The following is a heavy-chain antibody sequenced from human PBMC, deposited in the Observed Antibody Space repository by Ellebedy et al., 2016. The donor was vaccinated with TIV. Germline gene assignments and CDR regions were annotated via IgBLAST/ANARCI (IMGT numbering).Heavy chain of an antibody. CDR2: IYPTGSS. D-gene: IGHD3-16*01. CDR1: GGSIGGYY. CDR3: AREKINYEYGLDV. V-gene: IGHV4-4*07. Sequence: PSETLSLTCTVSGGSIGGYYWSWIRQPAGKGLEWVGRIYPTGSSNYNPSLKSRVSMSVDQSKNQFSLNLVSVTAADTAVYYCAREKINYEYGLDVWGQGTTVSVSS. J-gene: IGHJ6*02.